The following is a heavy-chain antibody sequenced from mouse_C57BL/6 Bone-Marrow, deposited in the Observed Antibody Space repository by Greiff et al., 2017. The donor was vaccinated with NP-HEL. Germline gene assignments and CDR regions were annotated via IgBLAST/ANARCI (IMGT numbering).Heavy chain of an antibody. J-gene: IGHJ4*01. CDR2: IDPETGGT. Sequence: QVQLQQSGAELVRPGASVTLSCKASGYTFTDYEMHWVKQTPVHGLEWIGAIDPETGGTAYNQKFKGKATLTADKSSSTAYMELRSLTSEDSTVYYCTIPDYSSKGYAMDYWGQGTSVTVSS. CDR1: GYTFTDYE. CDR3: TIPDYSSKGYAMDY. D-gene: IGHD2-5*01. V-gene: IGHV1-15*01.